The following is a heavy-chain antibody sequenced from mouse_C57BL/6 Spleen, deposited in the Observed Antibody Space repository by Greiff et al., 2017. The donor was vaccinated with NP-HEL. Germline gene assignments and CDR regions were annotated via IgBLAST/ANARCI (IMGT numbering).Heavy chain of an antibody. CDR2: ILPGSGST. V-gene: IGHV1-9*01. J-gene: IGHJ1*03. D-gene: IGHD1-1*01. Sequence: VKLVESGAELMKPGASVKLSCKATGYTFTGYWIEWVKQRPGHGLEWIGEILPGSGSTNYNEKFKGKATFTADTSSNTAYRQLSSLTTEDSAIYYCARVTPFTTVVARNFDVWGTGTTVTVSS. CDR3: ARVTPFTTVVARNFDV. CDR1: GYTFTGYW.